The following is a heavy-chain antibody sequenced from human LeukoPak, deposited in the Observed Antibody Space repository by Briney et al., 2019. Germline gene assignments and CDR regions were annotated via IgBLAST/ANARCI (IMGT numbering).Heavy chain of an antibody. V-gene: IGHV3-30*02. J-gene: IGHJ4*02. CDR3: TTDFGDYGAYYFDY. D-gene: IGHD4-17*01. Sequence: GGSLRLSCAASGFTFSSYGMHWVRQAPGKGLEWVAFIRYDGSNKYYADSVKGRFTISRDNSKNTLYLQMNSLKTEDTAVYYCTTDFGDYGAYYFDYWGQGTLVTVSS. CDR2: IRYDGSNK. CDR1: GFTFSSYG.